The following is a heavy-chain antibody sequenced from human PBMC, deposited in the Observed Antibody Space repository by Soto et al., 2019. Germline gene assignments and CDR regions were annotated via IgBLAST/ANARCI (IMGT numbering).Heavy chain of an antibody. V-gene: IGHV3-23*01. Sequence: PGGSLRLSCAASGFTFSTYAMTWVRQAPGKGLEWVSAISGSGGTTYYADSVKGRFTISRDNSRNTLFLQMNSLRAEDTAVYYCAKTYYYGSGSYFPFDSWGQGTLVTVSS. CDR2: ISGSGGTT. J-gene: IGHJ4*02. CDR1: GFTFSTYA. CDR3: AKTYYYGSGSYFPFDS. D-gene: IGHD3-10*01.